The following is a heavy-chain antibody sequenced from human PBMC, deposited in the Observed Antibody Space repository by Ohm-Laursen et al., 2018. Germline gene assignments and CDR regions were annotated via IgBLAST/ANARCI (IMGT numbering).Heavy chain of an antibody. CDR1: GFTFSSYA. V-gene: IGHV3-48*03. Sequence: GSLRLSCAASGFTFSSYAMHWVRQAPGKGLEWVSYISSSGSTIHYADSVKGRFTISRDNAKNSLYLQMNSLRAEDTAVYYCAEDPMLTVAYWYFEHWGRGTLVTVSS. CDR2: ISSSGSTI. J-gene: IGHJ2*01. CDR3: AEDPMLTVAYWYFEH. D-gene: IGHD1-20*01.